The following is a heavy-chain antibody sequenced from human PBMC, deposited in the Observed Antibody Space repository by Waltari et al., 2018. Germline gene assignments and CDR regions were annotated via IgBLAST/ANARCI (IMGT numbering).Heavy chain of an antibody. CDR3: TREDYGGKDY. V-gene: IGHV3-74*01. D-gene: IGHD4-17*01. CDR1: GFTFSPYW. CDR2: INTDWSTI. J-gene: IGHJ4*02. Sequence: EVQLAESGGGLVQPGESLRLSCAASGFTFSPYWMHGVRQGPGKGLVCVSLINTDWSTINYADSWKGRFTISRDNAKNTLYLQMNSLRAEDTAVYYCTREDYGGKDYWGQGTLVTVSS.